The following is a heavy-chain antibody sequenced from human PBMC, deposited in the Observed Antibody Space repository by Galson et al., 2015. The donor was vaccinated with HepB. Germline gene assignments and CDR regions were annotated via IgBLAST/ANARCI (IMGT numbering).Heavy chain of an antibody. CDR1: GCTFNNHD. V-gene: IGHV1-8*01. Sequence: SVTVSCKASGCTFNNHDINWVRQATGQGLEWMGWMKPDSGNTGYAQKFQGRVTMTRNTSIRTAYMELSSLRSEDTAVYYCARGRYCTSGACPYYFANWGQRTLVTVSS. CDR2: MKPDSGNT. J-gene: IGHJ4*02. D-gene: IGHD2-8*01. CDR3: ARGRYCTSGACPYYFAN.